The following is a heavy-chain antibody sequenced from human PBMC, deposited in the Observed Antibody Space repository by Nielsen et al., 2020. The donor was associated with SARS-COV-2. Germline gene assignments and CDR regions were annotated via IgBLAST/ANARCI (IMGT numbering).Heavy chain of an antibody. CDR2: ISGSGGST. J-gene: IGHJ4*02. CDR1: GFTFSSYA. D-gene: IGHD6-19*01. Sequence: GGSLRLSCAASGFTFSSYAMNWVRQAPGKGLEWVSAISGSGGSTYYADSVKGRFTISRDNSKNTLYLQMNSLRAEDTAVYYCAKDRGSSGWFDYWGQGTLVTVSS. CDR3: AKDRGSSGWFDY. V-gene: IGHV3-23*01.